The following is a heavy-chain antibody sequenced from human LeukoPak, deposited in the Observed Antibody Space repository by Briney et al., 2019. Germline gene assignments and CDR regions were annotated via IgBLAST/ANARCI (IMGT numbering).Heavy chain of an antibody. CDR2: ISGSGGST. D-gene: IGHD6-19*01. J-gene: IGHJ4*02. CDR3: AKWGGSSGWYGGAFDY. CDR1: GFTFSSCA. Sequence: GGSLRLSCAASGFTFSSCAMSWVRQAPGKGLEWVSAISGSGGSTYYADSVKGRFTISRDNSKNTLYLQMNSLRAEDTAVYYCAKWGGSSGWYGGAFDYWGQGTLVTVSS. V-gene: IGHV3-23*01.